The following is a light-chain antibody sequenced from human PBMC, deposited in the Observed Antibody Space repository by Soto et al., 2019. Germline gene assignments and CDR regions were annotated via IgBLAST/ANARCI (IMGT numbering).Light chain of an antibody. Sequence: QSALTQPPSASGSPGQSVTISCTGTSSDVGAYNYVSWYQQYPGTAPTLMIYXVXXXXXXXXXXXXGSKSGKTASLTVSGLQPEDEADYYCTSYAGSNIWVFGGGTQLTVL. J-gene: IGLJ3*02. CDR1: SSDVGAYNY. CDR2: XVX. V-gene: IGLV2-8*01. CDR3: TSYAGSNIWV.